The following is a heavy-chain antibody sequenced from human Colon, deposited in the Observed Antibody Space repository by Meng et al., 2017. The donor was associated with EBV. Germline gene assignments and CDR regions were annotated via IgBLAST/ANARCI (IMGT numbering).Heavy chain of an antibody. V-gene: IGHV4-39*01. D-gene: IGHD3-10*01. CDR1: GGSISSDGYY. J-gene: IGHJ4*02. CDR3: ARRRGGSGRDC. CDR2: IYHSGST. Sequence: QLHRQGSAPGLVTPSETLSLSCTVSGGSISSDGYYLDWVRQPPGKGLEWIGAIYHSGSTSYNPSLQSRVTMFVDTSKNQFSLMLTSVTATDTAVYYCARRRGGSGRDCWGQGTLVTVSS.